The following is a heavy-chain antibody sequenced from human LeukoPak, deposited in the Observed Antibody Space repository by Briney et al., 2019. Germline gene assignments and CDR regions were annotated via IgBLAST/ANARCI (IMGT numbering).Heavy chain of an antibody. J-gene: IGHJ5*02. CDR3: ARAYCSGSSCYAWNWLDP. CDR1: GYTFTAYA. Sequence: ASVKVSCKASGYTFTAYAMHWVRQAPGQRLEWMGRINAGTGNTKYSQKFQDRVTITRDTSTSTLYMELSSLRSEDTAVYYCARAYCSGSSCYAWNWLDPWGQGTLITVS. V-gene: IGHV1-3*01. D-gene: IGHD2-15*01. CDR2: INAGTGNT.